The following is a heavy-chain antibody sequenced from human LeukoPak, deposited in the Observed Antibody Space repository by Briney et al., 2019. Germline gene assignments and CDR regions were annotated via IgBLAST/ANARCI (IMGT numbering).Heavy chain of an antibody. CDR1: GFTFSDYY. V-gene: IGHV3-11*01. J-gene: IGHJ6*04. D-gene: IGHD2-2*01. Sequence: GGSLRLSCAASGFTFSDYYMSWIRQALGKGLEWVSYISSSGSTIYYADSVKGRFTISRDNAKNSLYLQMNSLRAEDTAVYYCARDASWGDQPLSMDVWGKGTTVTVSS. CDR2: ISSSGSTI. CDR3: ARDASWGDQPLSMDV.